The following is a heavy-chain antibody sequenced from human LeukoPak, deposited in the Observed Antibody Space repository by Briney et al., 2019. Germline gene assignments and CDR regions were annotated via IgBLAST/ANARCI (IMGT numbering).Heavy chain of an antibody. CDR2: IYPGDSDT. J-gene: IGHJ6*03. V-gene: IGHV5-51*01. Sequence: GESLKISCKGSGYSFTRYWIGWVRQMPGKGMEWMGIIYPGDSDTRYSPSFQGQVTISADKSISTAYLQWSSLKASDTAMYYCARGPLGITYYMEVWGEGTTVTVSS. CDR3: ARGPLGITYYMEV. CDR1: GYSFTRYW. D-gene: IGHD7-27*01.